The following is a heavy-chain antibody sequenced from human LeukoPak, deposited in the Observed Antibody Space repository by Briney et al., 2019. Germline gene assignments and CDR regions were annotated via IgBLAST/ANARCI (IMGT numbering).Heavy chain of an antibody. J-gene: IGHJ6*03. V-gene: IGHV1-8*01. CDR1: GYTFTSYD. Sequence: ASVKVSCKASGYTFTSYDINWVRQATGQGLEWMGWMNPNSGNTGYAQKFQGRVTMTRNTSISTAYMELSSLRSEDTAVYYCARGEKRHHSSSWLRVRTYYYYMDVWGKGTTVTISS. CDR3: ARGEKRHHSSSWLRVRTYYYYMDV. CDR2: MNPNSGNT. D-gene: IGHD6-13*01.